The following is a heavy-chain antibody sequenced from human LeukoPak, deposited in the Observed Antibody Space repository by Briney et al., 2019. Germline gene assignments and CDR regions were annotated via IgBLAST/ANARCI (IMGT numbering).Heavy chain of an antibody. J-gene: IGHJ4*02. CDR1: GFTFSSYA. Sequence: AGGSLRLSCAASGFTFSSYAMSWVRQAPGKGLERVSAISGSGGSTYYADSVKGRFTISRDNSKNTLYLQMNSLRAEDTAVYYCAREKGIVGTTAFAYWGQGTRVTVSS. D-gene: IGHD1-26*01. CDR3: AREKGIVGTTAFAY. V-gene: IGHV3-23*01. CDR2: ISGSGGST.